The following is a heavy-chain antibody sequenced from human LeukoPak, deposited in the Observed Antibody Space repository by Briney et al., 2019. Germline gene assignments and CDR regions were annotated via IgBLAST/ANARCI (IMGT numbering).Heavy chain of an antibody. D-gene: IGHD3-10*01. J-gene: IGHJ5*02. CDR3: ANGHYDSGTYFRCFDP. Sequence: GGSLRLSCAASGFPFSSYSMNWVRQAPGKGLEWVSTVSGSGSSTNHADSVKGRFTISRDNSKNTLYLQMNSLRAEDTAVYYCANGHYDSGTYFRCFDPWGQGTMVTVSS. CDR1: GFPFSSYS. V-gene: IGHV3-23*01. CDR2: VSGSGSST.